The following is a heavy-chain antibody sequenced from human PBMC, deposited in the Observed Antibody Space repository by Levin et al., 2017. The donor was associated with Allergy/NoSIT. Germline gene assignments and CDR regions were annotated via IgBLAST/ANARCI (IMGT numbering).Heavy chain of an antibody. V-gene: IGHV4-30-2*01. CDR2: IYLSGST. CDR1: GGSISSGGYS. Sequence: NSSETLSLTCAVSGGSISSGGYSWSWIRQPPGTGLEWIGNIYLSGSTYYNPSLKSRVTISVDRSKNQFSLNLSSVTAADTAVYYCARVAGYSYGYYFDYWGQGTLVTVSS. D-gene: IGHD5-18*01. J-gene: IGHJ4*02. CDR3: ARVAGYSYGYYFDY.